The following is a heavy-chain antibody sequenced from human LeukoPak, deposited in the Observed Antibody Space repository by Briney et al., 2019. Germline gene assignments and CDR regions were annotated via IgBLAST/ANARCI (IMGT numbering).Heavy chain of an antibody. Sequence: QTGGSLRLSCAASGFTFRNYYMHWARQAPGKGLEWVTVIANDGRDKKYADSVRGRFTISRDNSKNTVYLQMDSLRVEDMAVYYCAKDSKITSADYYFDHWDLGTLVTVSS. J-gene: IGHJ4*02. CDR2: IANDGRDK. CDR1: GFTFRNYY. CDR3: AKDSKITSADYYFDH. V-gene: IGHV3-30*04. D-gene: IGHD6-13*01.